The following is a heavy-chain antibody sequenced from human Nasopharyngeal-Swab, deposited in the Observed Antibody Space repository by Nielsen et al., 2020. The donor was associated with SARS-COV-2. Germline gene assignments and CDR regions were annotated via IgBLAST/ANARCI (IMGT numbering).Heavy chain of an antibody. CDR1: GFTFTNYA. J-gene: IGHJ3*01. Sequence: GESLKISCGASGFTFTNYAMSWVRQAPGRGLEWVSSIGAGGNTFYADSVKGRFTISRDNSKNTLYLEMGSLTVEDTALFYCAKYTAGWLTPLDVWGQGAMVSVSS. CDR3: AKYTAGWLTPLDV. D-gene: IGHD6-19*01. CDR2: IGAGGNT. V-gene: IGHV3-23*01.